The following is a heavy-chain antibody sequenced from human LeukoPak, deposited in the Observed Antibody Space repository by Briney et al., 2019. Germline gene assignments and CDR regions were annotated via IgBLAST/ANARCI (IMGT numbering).Heavy chain of an antibody. CDR2: INHSEST. D-gene: IGHD3-22*01. CDR1: GGSFSGYY. CDR3: ARVRVGYYDSSGYYRGRGNYYYGMDV. J-gene: IGHJ6*02. V-gene: IGHV4-34*01. Sequence: SETLSLTCAVYGGSFSGYYWSWIRQPPGKGLEWIGEINHSESTNYNPSLKSRVTISVDTSKNQFSLKLSSVTAADTAVYYCARVRVGYYDSSGYYRGRGNYYYGMDVWGQGTTVTVSS.